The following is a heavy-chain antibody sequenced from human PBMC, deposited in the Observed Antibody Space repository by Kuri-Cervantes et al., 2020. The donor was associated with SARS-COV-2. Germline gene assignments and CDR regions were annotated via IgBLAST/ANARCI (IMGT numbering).Heavy chain of an antibody. CDR1: GGSFSGYY. CDR3: ARDLKIEGATVPVGSGGPFDY. D-gene: IGHD1-26*01. CDR2: INHSGST. Sequence: SEPLSPTFAVYGGSFSGYYWSWIRQPPGKGLDWFGEINHSGSTNYNPSLKSRVTISVDTSKNQFSLKMSSVTAAETAVYYCARDLKIEGATVPVGSGGPFDYWGQGTLVTVSS. V-gene: IGHV4-34*01. J-gene: IGHJ4*02.